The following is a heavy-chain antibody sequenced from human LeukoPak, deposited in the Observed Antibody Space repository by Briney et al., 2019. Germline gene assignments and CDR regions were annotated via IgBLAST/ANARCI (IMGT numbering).Heavy chain of an antibody. J-gene: IGHJ3*02. CDR3: AKHDYGNFKAYDI. Sequence: GGSLRLSCTASGFTFSTHATTWVRQAPGKGLEWVSSIGTRSDDTYYADSVKGRFTFSRDNSKNTLYLQMDSLRAEDTAVYYCAKHDYGNFKAYDIWGQGTTVTVSS. V-gene: IGHV3-23*01. CDR1: GFTFSTHA. CDR2: IGTRSDDT. D-gene: IGHD3-16*01.